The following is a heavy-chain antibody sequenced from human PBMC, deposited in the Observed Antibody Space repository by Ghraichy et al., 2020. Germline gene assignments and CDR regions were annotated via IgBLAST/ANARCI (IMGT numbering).Heavy chain of an antibody. CDR2: IYYSGST. V-gene: IGHV4-39*01. CDR1: GGSISSSSYY. J-gene: IGHJ6*02. Sequence: SETLSLTCTVSGGSISSSSYYWGWIRQPPGKGLEWIGSIYYSGSTYYNPSLKSRVTISVDTSKNQFSLKLSSVTAADTAVYYCARSRWSGYPKSYYYYGMDVWGQGTTVTVSS. CDR3: ARSRWSGYPKSYYYYGMDV. D-gene: IGHD3-3*01.